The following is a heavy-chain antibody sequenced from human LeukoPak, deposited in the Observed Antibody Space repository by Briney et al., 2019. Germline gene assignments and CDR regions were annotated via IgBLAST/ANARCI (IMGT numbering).Heavy chain of an antibody. CDR3: ARASWGWNYVHWFDP. V-gene: IGHV4-34*01. CDR1: GGSFSGYY. D-gene: IGHD1-7*01. J-gene: IGHJ5*02. CDR2: INHSGST. Sequence: SETLSLTCAVYGGSFSGYYWSWIRQPPGKGLEWIGEINHSGSTNYNPSLKSRVTILVDTSKNQFSLKLSSVTAADMAVYYCARASWGWNYVHWFDPWGQGTLVTVSS.